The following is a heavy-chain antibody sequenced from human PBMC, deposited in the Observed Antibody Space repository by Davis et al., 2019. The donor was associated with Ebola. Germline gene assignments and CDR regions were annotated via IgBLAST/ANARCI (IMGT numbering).Heavy chain of an antibody. D-gene: IGHD3-10*01. CDR1: GGIFSSYA. Sequence: AASVKVSCKASGGIFSSYAISWVRQAPGQGLEWMGGIIPIFGTANYAQKFQGRVTITADESTSTAYMELSSLRSEDTAVYYCARDTNYYGSVFFDYWGQGTLVTVSS. J-gene: IGHJ4*02. V-gene: IGHV1-69*13. CDR2: IIPIFGTA. CDR3: ARDTNYYGSVFFDY.